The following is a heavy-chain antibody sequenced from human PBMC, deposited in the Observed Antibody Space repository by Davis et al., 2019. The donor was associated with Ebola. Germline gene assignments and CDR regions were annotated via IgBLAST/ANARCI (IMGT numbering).Heavy chain of an antibody. V-gene: IGHV1-69*13. Sequence: SVKVSCKASGYTFTRYPISWVRQAPGQGLEWMGEIIPRLDTTQYAQKFQGKVTITADEVTSTAYMELERLRSEDTAVYFCARRQLGEFPVFDPWGQGTLVTVSS. J-gene: IGHJ5*02. CDR3: ARRQLGEFPVFDP. CDR1: GYTFTRYP. CDR2: IIPRLDTT. D-gene: IGHD3-10*01.